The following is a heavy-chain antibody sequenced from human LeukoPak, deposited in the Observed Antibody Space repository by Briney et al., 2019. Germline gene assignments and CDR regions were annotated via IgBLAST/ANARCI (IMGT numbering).Heavy chain of an antibody. Sequence: GGSLRLSCAASGFTFDDYAMHWVRQAPGKGLEWVSGISWNSGSIGYADSVKGRFTISRDNAKSSLYLQMNSLRAEDTALYYCAKDMSATITSTFDYWGQGTLVTVSS. J-gene: IGHJ4*02. CDR2: ISWNSGSI. V-gene: IGHV3-9*01. CDR1: GFTFDDYA. CDR3: AKDMSATITSTFDY. D-gene: IGHD5-24*01.